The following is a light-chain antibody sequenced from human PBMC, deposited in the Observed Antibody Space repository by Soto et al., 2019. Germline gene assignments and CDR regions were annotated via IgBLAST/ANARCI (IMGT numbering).Light chain of an antibody. J-gene: IGKJ5*01. V-gene: IGKV3-20*01. Sequence: EILFAPFSSPPAFSPGGRTPPSWRGSQSVSSSYLAWYQQKPGQAPRLLIFGASNRAAGIPDRFSGSGSGTDFTLTISRLEPEDFVLYSCQQYGSSPGTFGQGTRLEIK. CDR1: QSVSSSY. CDR2: GAS. CDR3: QQYGSSPGT.